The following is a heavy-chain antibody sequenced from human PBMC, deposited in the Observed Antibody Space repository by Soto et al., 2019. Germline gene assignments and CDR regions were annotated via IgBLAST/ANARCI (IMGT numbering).Heavy chain of an antibody. Sequence: VESLRLCGSASIFTDINYGIGWVRKAPGKGLEWVSALPEIGTNTYYADSVKGRFTISRDNSKNTLFLQINNLRAGDTAVYYCAKKSGVGATWYFDYWGQGTLVAVSS. D-gene: IGHD1-26*01. CDR3: AKKSGVGATWYFDY. CDR2: LPEIGTNT. J-gene: IGHJ4*02. V-gene: IGHV3-23*01. CDR1: IFTDINYG.